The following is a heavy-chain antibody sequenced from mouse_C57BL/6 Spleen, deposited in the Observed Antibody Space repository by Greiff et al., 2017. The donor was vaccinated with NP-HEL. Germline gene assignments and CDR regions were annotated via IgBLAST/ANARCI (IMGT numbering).Heavy chain of an antibody. CDR3: ASEDFLYGNYGDY. V-gene: IGHV1-54*01. Sequence: QVQLKQSGAELVRPGTSVKVSCKASGYAFTNYLIEWVKQRPGQGLEWIGVINPGSGGTNYNEKFKGKATLTADKSSSTAYMQLSSLTSEDSAVYFCASEDFLYGNYGDYWGQGTTLTVSS. D-gene: IGHD2-1*01. J-gene: IGHJ2*01. CDR2: INPGSGGT. CDR1: GYAFTNYL.